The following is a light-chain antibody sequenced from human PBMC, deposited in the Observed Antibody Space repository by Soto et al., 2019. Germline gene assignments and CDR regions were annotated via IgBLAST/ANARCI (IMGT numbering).Light chain of an antibody. Sequence: DIQMTQSPSSLSASVGDRVSITCQASQDISNHLNWYQHKAGKAPELLIYDASNLERGVPSRCSGSGSGTAFTFTISSLQPEDVATYYYQKSDSLPLTCRGGTEVGSK. CDR1: QDISNH. CDR2: DAS. CDR3: QKSDSLPLT. V-gene: IGKV1-33*01. J-gene: IGKJ4*02.